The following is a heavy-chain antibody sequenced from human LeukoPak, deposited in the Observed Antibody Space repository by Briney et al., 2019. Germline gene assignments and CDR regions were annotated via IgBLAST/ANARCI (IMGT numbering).Heavy chain of an antibody. D-gene: IGHD3-10*01. Sequence: GGSLRLSCAASGFTFSHYSMNWVRQAPGKGLEWVSVIHKSAITYYADTVKGRFTISRDNSKNMLYLQMNSLRAEDTAVYYCARSLRVRGVPDYMDVWGKGTTVTISS. V-gene: IGHV3-53*01. CDR1: GFTFSHYS. J-gene: IGHJ6*03. CDR2: IHKSAIT. CDR3: ARSLRVRGVPDYMDV.